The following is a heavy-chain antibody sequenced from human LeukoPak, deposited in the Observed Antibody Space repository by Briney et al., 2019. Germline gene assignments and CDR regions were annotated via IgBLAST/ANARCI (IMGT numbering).Heavy chain of an antibody. CDR3: ARDGKYCSSTSCYVSGWFDP. Sequence: GASVKVSCKASGYTFTSYGISWVRQAPGQGLEWMGWISAYNGNTNYAQKFQGRVTMTRDTSISTAYMELSRLRSDDTAVYYCARDGKYCSSTSCYVSGWFDPWGQGTLVTVSS. CDR1: GYTFTSYG. D-gene: IGHD2-2*01. CDR2: ISAYNGNT. V-gene: IGHV1-18*01. J-gene: IGHJ5*02.